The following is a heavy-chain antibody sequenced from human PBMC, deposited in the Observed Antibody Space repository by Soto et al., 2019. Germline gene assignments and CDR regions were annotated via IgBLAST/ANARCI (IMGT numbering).Heavy chain of an antibody. V-gene: IGHV4-4*02. CDR3: AREIVTAGGNNYFDP. CDR2: VYHTGDT. CDR1: GGTVASSHW. D-gene: IGHD2-21*02. Sequence: SETLSLTCGVSGGTVASSHWWSWVRQSPGGGLEWIGNVYHTGDTNFNPSLQSRVTISVDESNNQFSLRLNSLTAADTAVYFCAREIVTAGGNNYFDPWGPGTLVTVSS. J-gene: IGHJ5*02.